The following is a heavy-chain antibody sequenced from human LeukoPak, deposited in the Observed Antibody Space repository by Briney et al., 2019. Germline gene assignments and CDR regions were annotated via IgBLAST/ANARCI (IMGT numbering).Heavy chain of an antibody. Sequence: GGSLRLSCAASGFTFRSYGMHWVRQAPGKGLEWVAVIYYDGSNKYYADSVKGRFTISRDNSKNTLYLQMNSLRAEDTAVYYCAKADTSWGQGTMVTVSS. CDR3: AKADTS. V-gene: IGHV3-33*06. D-gene: IGHD2-2*02. CDR1: GFTFRSYG. CDR2: IYYDGSNK. J-gene: IGHJ3*01.